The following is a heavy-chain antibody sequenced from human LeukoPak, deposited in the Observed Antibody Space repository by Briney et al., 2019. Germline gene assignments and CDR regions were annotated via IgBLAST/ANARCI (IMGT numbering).Heavy chain of an antibody. D-gene: IGHD4-23*01. CDR3: AGPAEEVTGYDAFDI. CDR2: IYYSGST. Sequence: PSETLSLTCTVSGGSISSYYWSWIRQPPGKGLEWIGYIYYSGSTNYNPSLKSRVTISVDTSKNQFSLKLSSVTAADTAVYYCAGPAEEVTGYDAFDIWGQGTMVTVSS. CDR1: GGSISSYY. J-gene: IGHJ3*02. V-gene: IGHV4-59*08.